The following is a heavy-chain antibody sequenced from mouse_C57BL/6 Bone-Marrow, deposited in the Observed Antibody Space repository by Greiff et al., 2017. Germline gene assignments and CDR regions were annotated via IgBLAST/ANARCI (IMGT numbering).Heavy chain of an antibody. CDR3: ARPYGHYYAMDY. D-gene: IGHD1-1*02. V-gene: IGHV5-17*01. CDR2: ISSGSSTI. Sequence: EVMLVESGGGLVKPGGSLKLSCAASGFTFSDYGMHWVRQAPEKGLEWVAYISSGSSTIYYADTVKGRFTISRDNAKNTLFLQMTSLRSEDTAMYYCARPYGHYYAMDYWGQGTSVTVSS. CDR1: GFTFSDYG. J-gene: IGHJ4*01.